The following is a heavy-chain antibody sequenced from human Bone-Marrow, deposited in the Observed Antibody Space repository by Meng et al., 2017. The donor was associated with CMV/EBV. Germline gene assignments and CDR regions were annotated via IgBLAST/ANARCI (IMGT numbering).Heavy chain of an antibody. V-gene: IGHV3-7*01. Sequence: GGSLRLSCAASGFTFRNYWMSWVRQDPGKGLEWVANINGDGSDKGYVDSVKGRFTISRDNARNSLYMEMNSLRPEDTAVYYCVPHDCAMDVWGQGTMVTVSS. CDR2: INGDGSDK. CDR3: VPHDCAMDV. CDR1: GFTFRNYW. J-gene: IGHJ6*02.